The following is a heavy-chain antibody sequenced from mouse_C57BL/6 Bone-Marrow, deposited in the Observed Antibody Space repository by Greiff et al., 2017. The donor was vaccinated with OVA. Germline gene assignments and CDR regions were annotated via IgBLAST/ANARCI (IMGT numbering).Heavy chain of an antibody. CDR1: GYAFSSSW. CDR3: ARSRLWYHCYFDV. V-gene: IGHV1-82*01. D-gene: IGHD2-1*01. CDR2: IYPGDGDT. Sequence: VQLQQSGPELVKPGASVTISCKASGYAFSSSWMNWVKQRPGKGLEWIGRIYPGDGDTNYNGKFKGKATLTADKSSSTAYMQLSSLTSEDSAVYFCARSRLWYHCYFDVWGTGTTLTVSS. J-gene: IGHJ1*03.